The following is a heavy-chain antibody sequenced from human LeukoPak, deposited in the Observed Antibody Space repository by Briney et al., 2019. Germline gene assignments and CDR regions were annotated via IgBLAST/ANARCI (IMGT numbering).Heavy chain of an antibody. CDR1: GGSFSGYY. CDR2: INHSGST. D-gene: IGHD2-2*02. J-gene: IGHJ4*02. Sequence: PSETLSLTCAVHGGSFSGYYWSWIRQPPGKGLEWIGEINHSGSTNYNPSLKSRVTISVDTSKNQFSLKLSSVTAADTAVYYCARGYCSSTSCYTFDSWGQGTLVTVSS. CDR3: ARGYCSSTSCYTFDS. V-gene: IGHV4-34*01.